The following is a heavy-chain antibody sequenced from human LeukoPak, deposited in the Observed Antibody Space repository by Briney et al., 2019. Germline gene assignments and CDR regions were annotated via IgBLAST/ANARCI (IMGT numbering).Heavy chain of an antibody. CDR1: GFTFYDYA. CDR2: ISGDGDST. Sequence: GGSLRLSCAASGFTFYDYAMHWVRQAPGKGLEWVSLISGDGDSTYYADSVKGQFTISRDNSKNSLYLQMNSLRTEDTALYYCAKGGQTIYYYAMDVWGQGTTVTVSS. V-gene: IGHV3-43*02. D-gene: IGHD4/OR15-4a*01. J-gene: IGHJ6*02. CDR3: AKGGQTIYYYAMDV.